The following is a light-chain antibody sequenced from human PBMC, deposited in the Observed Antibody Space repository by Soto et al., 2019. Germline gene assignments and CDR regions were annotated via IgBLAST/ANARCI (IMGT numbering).Light chain of an antibody. J-gene: IGLJ3*02. CDR3: QSYDATNQV. CDR1: SGSIASNY. V-gene: IGLV6-57*01. CDR2: EDN. Sequence: FMLTQPHSVSGSPGQTVIISCTRSSGSIASNYVQWYQQRPGSSPTTVIYEDNQRPSGVPDRFSGSIDSSSNSASLTISGLETEDEADYYCQSYDATNQVFGGGTKLTVL.